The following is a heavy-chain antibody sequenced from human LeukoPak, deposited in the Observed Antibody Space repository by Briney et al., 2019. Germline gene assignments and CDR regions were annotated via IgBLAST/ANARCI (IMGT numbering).Heavy chain of an antibody. CDR3: ARGLHFDY. CDR1: GGSFSGYY. J-gene: IGHJ4*02. Sequence: SETLSLTCAVYGGSFSGYYWSWIRQPPGKGLEWIGEINHSGSTNYNPSLKSRVTISVDTSKNQFSLKLSSVTAADTAVYYCARGLHFDYWGQGTLVTVSS. V-gene: IGHV4-34*01. CDR2: INHSGST.